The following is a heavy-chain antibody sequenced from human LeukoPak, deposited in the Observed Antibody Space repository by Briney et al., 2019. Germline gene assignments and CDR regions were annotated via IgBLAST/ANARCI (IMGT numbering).Heavy chain of an antibody. CDR2: ISWNSGSI. V-gene: IGHV3-9*01. CDR3: AKAPSSGWTDYIDY. D-gene: IGHD6-19*01. Sequence: PGRSLRLSCAASGFTFDDCAMHWVRQAPGKGLEWVSGISWNSGSIGYADSVKGRFTISRDNAKNSLYLQMNSLRAEDTALYYCAKAPSSGWTDYIDYWGQGTLVTVSS. CDR1: GFTFDDCA. J-gene: IGHJ4*02.